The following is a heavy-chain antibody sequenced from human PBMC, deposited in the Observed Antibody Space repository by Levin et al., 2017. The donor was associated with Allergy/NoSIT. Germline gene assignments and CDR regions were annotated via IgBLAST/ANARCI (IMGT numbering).Heavy chain of an antibody. CDR2: IRAKSAGGTT. Sequence: GESLKISCAASGFTFSNAWMNWVRQAPGQGLEWVGHIRAKSAGGTTEYAAPVKGRFTISRDDSINTLYLQMNSLETEDTAVYYCTSDTPTSRSHAHENWGQGTLVTVFS. CDR3: TSDTPTSRSHAHEN. J-gene: IGHJ4*02. D-gene: IGHD1-1*01. V-gene: IGHV3-15*07. CDR1: GFTFSNAW.